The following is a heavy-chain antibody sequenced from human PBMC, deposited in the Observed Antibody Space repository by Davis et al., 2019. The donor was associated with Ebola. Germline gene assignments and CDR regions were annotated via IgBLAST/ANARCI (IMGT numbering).Heavy chain of an antibody. D-gene: IGHD3-3*01. CDR2: ISYDGSNK. CDR3: ARPSLFTIFGVVIPNSNWFDP. CDR1: GFTFSSYA. V-gene: IGHV3-30-3*01. J-gene: IGHJ5*02. Sequence: GESLKISCAASGFTFSSYAMHWVRQAPGKGLEWAAVISYDGSNKYYADSVKGRFTISRDNSKNTLYLQMNSLRAEDTAVYYCARPSLFTIFGVVIPNSNWFDPWGQGTLVTVSS.